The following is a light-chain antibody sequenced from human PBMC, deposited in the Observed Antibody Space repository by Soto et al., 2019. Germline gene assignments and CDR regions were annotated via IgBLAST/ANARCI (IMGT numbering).Light chain of an antibody. CDR3: CSYAGSSYYV. Sequence: QSVLTQPPSASGSPGQSVTIPCTGTSSDVGGYDHVSWYQQHPGKAPKLMIYEVTKRPAGVPDRFSGSKSGNTASLTVSGLQAEDEAYYYCCSYAGSSYYVFGSGTKLTVL. CDR2: EVT. V-gene: IGLV2-8*01. CDR1: SSDVGGYDH. J-gene: IGLJ1*01.